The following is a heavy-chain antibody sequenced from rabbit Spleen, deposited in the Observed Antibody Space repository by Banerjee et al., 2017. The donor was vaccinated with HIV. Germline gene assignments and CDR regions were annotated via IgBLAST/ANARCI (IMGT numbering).Heavy chain of an antibody. CDR2: IDPVFGIT. CDR3: ARDGAGGSYFGL. Sequence: QSLEESGGDLVKPGASLTLTCTASGVSFTSNYYMCWVRQAPGKGLEWIGYIDPVFGITYYANWVNGRFSISRENAQNTVFLQMTSLTAADTATYFCARDGAGGSYFGLWGPGTLVTVS. D-gene: IGHD8-1*01. J-gene: IGHJ6*01. CDR1: GVSFTSNYY. V-gene: IGHV1S40*01.